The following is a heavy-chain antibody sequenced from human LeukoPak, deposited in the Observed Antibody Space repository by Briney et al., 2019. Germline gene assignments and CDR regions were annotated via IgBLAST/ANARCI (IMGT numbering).Heavy chain of an antibody. J-gene: IGHJ4*02. D-gene: IGHD3-10*01. CDR1: GFTFSASY. CDR3: ARDYGHLDY. CDR2: ISSSGSTI. V-gene: IGHV3-11*01. Sequence: GGSLRLSCAASGFTFSASYMSWFRQAQGKGLEWFSYISSSGSTIYYADSVKGRFTISRDNAKNSLYLQMNSLRAEDTAVYYCARDYGHLDYWGQGTLVTVSS.